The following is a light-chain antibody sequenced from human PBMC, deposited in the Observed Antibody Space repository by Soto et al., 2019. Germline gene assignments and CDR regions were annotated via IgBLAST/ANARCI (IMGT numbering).Light chain of an antibody. CDR2: EVS. CDR3: CSYAGSNNFPYV. V-gene: IGLV2-8*01. Sequence: QSVLTQPPSASGSPGQSVTISCTGTSSDVCGYNYVSWYQQHPGKAPKLMIYEVSKRPSGVPDRFSGSKSGNTASLTVSGLQAEDEADYYCCSYAGSNNFPYVFGTGTKVTVL. J-gene: IGLJ1*01. CDR1: SSDVCGYNY.